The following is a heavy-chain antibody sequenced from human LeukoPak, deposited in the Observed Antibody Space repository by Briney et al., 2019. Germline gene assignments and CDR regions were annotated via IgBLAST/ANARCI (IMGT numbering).Heavy chain of an antibody. D-gene: IGHD2-2*01. CDR3: ARSYIVVVPAAANWFDP. J-gene: IGHJ5*02. Sequence: SETLSLTCTVSVGSISISSYYCGWIRQPPGKGLECIGRIYYSGSTDYNLLLNSRVTISVDTSTTQLSLKLTSVTAADTAVYYCARSYIVVVPAAANWFDPWGQGTLVTVSS. V-gene: IGHV4-39*07. CDR2: IYYSGST. CDR1: VGSISISSYY.